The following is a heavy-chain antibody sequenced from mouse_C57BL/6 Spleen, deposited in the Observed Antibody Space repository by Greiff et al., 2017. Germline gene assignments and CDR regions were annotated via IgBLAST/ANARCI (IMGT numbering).Heavy chain of an antibody. Sequence: VQLQESGAELVKPGASVKLSCTASGYNITDYYMHWVKQRTEQGLEWIGRIDPEDGGTNYAQKFQGKATITADKSSNTAYMPLSSLTSEDSAVXYCARPPGYSKGDYFDYWGQGTTLTVSS. J-gene: IGHJ2*01. CDR3: ARPPGYSKGDYFDY. CDR1: GYNITDYY. CDR2: IDPEDGGT. D-gene: IGHD2-5*01. V-gene: IGHV14-2*01.